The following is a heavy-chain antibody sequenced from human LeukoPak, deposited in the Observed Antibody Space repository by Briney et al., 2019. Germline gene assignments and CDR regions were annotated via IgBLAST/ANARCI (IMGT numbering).Heavy chain of an antibody. CDR1: GFSLNGYA. J-gene: IGHJ6*02. CDR2: ITYDAKNK. D-gene: IGHD2-15*01. CDR3: AKGGNQIAEKSRSYQYWCVDV. Sequence: GRSLRLSCAASGFSLNGYAMHWVRQAPGKGLEWVALITYDAKNKYYGDSVKGRFTISRDTTKNTLFLQMESVRPENTAVYYGAKGGNQIAEKSRSYQYWCVDVWGQGTTVTVSS. V-gene: IGHV3-30*04.